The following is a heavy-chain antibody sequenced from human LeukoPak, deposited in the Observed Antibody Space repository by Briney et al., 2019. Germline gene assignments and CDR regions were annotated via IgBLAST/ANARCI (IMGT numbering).Heavy chain of an antibody. V-gene: IGHV4-31*03. CDR1: GGSISSGGYY. J-gene: IGHJ6*02. D-gene: IGHD4-11*01. CDR2: IYYSGST. CDR3: ATSNSYYYYGMDV. Sequence: KASETLSLTCTVSGGSISSGGYYWSWIRQHPGKGLEWIGYIYYSGSTYYNPSLKSRVTISVDTSKNQFSLKLSSVTAADTAVYYCATSNSYYYYGMDVWGQGTTVTVSS.